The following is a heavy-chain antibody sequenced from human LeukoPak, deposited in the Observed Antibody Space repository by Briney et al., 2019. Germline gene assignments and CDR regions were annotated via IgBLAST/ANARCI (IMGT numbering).Heavy chain of an antibody. V-gene: IGHV4-34*01. D-gene: IGHD3-22*01. J-gene: IGHJ3*02. CDR3: ARGAGYYYDSSGYPWGDAFDI. Sequence: SETLSLTCAVYGVSFSGYYWSWLRQPPGKGLEWVGEINHSGSTNYNPSLKSRVTISVDTSKNQFSLKLSSVTAADTAVYYCARGAGYYYDSSGYPWGDAFDIWGQGTMVTVSS. CDR2: INHSGST. CDR1: GVSFSGYY.